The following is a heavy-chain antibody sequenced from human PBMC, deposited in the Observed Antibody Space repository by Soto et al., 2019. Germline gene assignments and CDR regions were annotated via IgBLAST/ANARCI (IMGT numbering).Heavy chain of an antibody. CDR1: GASLSSGCYS. V-gene: IGHV4-30-2*01. D-gene: IGHD3-10*01. J-gene: IGHJ4*02. CDR3: ARGKPKLRGVFDF. CDR2: VYYGGTA. Sequence: SETLSLTCSVSGASLSSGCYSWSWFRRPPGKALEWIAYVYYGGTASYNPSLKSRVTISVDSSKSQFSLTVKSVTAADTAAYLCARGKPKLRGVFDFWGRGTQVTVSS.